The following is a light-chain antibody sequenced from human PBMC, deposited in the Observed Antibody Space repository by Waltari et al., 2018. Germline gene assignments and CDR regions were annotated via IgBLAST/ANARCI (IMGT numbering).Light chain of an antibody. J-gene: IGLJ2*01. V-gene: IGLV2-11*01. CDR2: SVT. CDR3: SSYAGSDTYIL. Sequence: QSALTQPRSVSGSPGQSVTISCTGTSGDVCCYYYVSWYQQYPGKAPKLLIYSVTRRPSGVPDRFSGSRSGNTASLTISGLQPEDEADYYCSSYAGSDTYILFGGGTKLTVL. CDR1: SGDVCCYYY.